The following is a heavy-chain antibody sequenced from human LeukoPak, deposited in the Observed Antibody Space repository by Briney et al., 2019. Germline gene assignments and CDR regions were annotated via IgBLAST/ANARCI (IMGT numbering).Heavy chain of an antibody. J-gene: IGHJ4*02. V-gene: IGHV1-46*01. CDR1: GYTFTSYS. D-gene: IGHD1-26*01. CDR2: INPSGGTT. CDR3: ARVKSRGSYYPIDY. Sequence: ASVKVSCKASGYTFTSYSLNWVRQAPGQGLEWMGTINPSGGTTNYAQKFQGRISMTRDTSTSTVYMELSSLRFEDTAVYYCARVKSRGSYYPIDYWGQGTLVTVSS.